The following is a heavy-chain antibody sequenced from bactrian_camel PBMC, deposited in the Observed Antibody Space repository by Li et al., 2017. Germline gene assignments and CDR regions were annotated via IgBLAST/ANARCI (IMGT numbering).Heavy chain of an antibody. CDR3: ATTLAWGCSINAPFLIR. Sequence: EVQLVESGGGSVQSGGSLRLSCVASGYDYKCMAWFRQVPGEKREGVATFYTGGGSTMYASSVKGRFTVSQDNAKNAVYLQMNNLKPEDTAMYYCATTLAWGCSINAPFLIRGARGPRSPSP. CDR2: FYTGGGST. D-gene: IGHD1*01. CDR1: GYDYKC. J-gene: IGHJ4*01. V-gene: IGHV3S40*01.